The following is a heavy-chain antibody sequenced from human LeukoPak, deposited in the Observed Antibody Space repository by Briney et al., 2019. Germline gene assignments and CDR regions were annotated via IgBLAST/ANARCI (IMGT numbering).Heavy chain of an antibody. CDR2: IFNSGGT. D-gene: IGHD5-12*01. CDR3: ARRRRGYNGYEDAFDI. Sequence: PSDTLSLTCTVSGGSISSYYWSWIRQPPGKGLEWIGYIFNSGGTNYNPSLKSRLSISVHTSKNQFSLMVSSVTAADTAVYYCARRRRGYNGYEDAFDIWGQGTMVTVSS. CDR1: GGSISSYY. V-gene: IGHV4-59*08. J-gene: IGHJ3*02.